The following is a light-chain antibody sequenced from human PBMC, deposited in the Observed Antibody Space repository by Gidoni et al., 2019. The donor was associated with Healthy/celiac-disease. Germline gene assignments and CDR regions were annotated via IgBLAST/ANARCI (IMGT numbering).Light chain of an antibody. J-gene: IGKJ1*01. Sequence: DIVMTQSPDSLAVSLGERATINCKSSQSVLYSSNNKNYLAWYQQKPGQPPKLLIYGASTRESGVPDRFSGSGSGTDFTLTISSLQAEDFAVYYCQQYYSTPLTFGQGTKVEIK. CDR1: QSVLYSSNNKNY. CDR3: QQYYSTPLT. CDR2: GAS. V-gene: IGKV4-1*01.